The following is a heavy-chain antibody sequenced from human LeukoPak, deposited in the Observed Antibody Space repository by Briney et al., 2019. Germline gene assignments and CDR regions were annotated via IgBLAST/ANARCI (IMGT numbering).Heavy chain of an antibody. V-gene: IGHV3-33*01. CDR2: IWYDGSNK. Sequence: PGGSLRLSCAASGFTFSSYGMHWVRQAPGKGLEWVAVIWYDGSNKYYADSVKGRFTISRDNAKNSLYLQMNSLRAEDTAVYYCARDRDPYCSSTSCYSGAYGMDVWGQGTTVTVSS. D-gene: IGHD2-2*01. CDR3: ARDRDPYCSSTSCYSGAYGMDV. CDR1: GFTFSSYG. J-gene: IGHJ6*02.